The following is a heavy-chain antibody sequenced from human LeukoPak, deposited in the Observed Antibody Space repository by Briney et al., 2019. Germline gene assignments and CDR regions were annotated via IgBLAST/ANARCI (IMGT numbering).Heavy chain of an antibody. CDR3: TRHLRRGGILYYYGMDV. V-gene: IGHV3-73*01. D-gene: IGHD6-25*01. CDR1: GFTFSGSA. J-gene: IGHJ6*02. Sequence: GGSLRLSCAASGFTFSGSAMHRVRQASGKGLEWVGRIRSKANSYATAYAASVKGRFTISRDDSKNTAHLQMNSLKTEDTAVYYCTRHLRRGGILYYYGMDVWGQGTTVTVSS. CDR2: IRSKANSYAT.